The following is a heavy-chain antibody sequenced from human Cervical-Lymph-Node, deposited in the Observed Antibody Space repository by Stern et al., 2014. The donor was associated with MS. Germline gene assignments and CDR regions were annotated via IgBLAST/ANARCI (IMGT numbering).Heavy chain of an antibody. CDR2: IIPTFTTA. CDR3: ARDPDYYDTSDYRN. Sequence: MQLVESGAEVEKPGSSVKVSCKASGGNFNIYAISWMRQPPGQGLEWKGGIIPTFTTAKYAEKFQGRASITADRFTTTVYLELSSLTSEDTALYYCARDPDYYDTSDYRNWGQGTLVTVSS. CDR1: GGNFNIYA. D-gene: IGHD3-22*01. J-gene: IGHJ4*02. V-gene: IGHV1-69*06.